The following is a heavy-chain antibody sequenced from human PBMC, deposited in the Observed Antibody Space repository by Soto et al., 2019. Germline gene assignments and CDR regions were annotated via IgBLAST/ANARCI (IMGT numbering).Heavy chain of an antibody. CDR1: GFIFDTYA. V-gene: IGHV3-23*01. J-gene: IGHJ4*02. D-gene: IGHD2-8*01. CDR3: AKGRGRFKSGVQKTFDS. CDR2: ISGSGGTT. Sequence: GGSLRLSCVASGFIFDTYAMSWVRQAPGKGLEWVSAISGSGGTTYYADSVKGRLTISRDNSKSMLYLQLNSLRVEDTAVYYCAKGRGRFKSGVQKTFDSWGQGTLVTVSS.